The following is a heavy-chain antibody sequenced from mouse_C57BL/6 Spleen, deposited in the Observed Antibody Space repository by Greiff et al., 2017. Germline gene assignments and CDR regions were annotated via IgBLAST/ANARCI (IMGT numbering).Heavy chain of an antibody. J-gene: IGHJ4*01. V-gene: IGHV10-1*01. Sequence: EVQVVESGGGLVQPKGSLKLSCAASGFSFNTYAMNWVRQAPGKGLESVARIRSKSNNYAKYYADSVKDRFTISGDDSESMIYLQINNLKTEDTAMYYCWRRDGYYAMYYWGQGTSVTVSS. CDR1: GFSFNTYA. CDR2: IRSKSNNYAK. CDR3: WRRDGYYAMYY. D-gene: IGHD2-3*01.